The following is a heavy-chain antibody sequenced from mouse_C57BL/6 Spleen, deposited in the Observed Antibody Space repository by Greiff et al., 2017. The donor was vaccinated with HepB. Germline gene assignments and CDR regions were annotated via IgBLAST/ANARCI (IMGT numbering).Heavy chain of an antibody. V-gene: IGHV1-81*01. CDR1: GYTFTSYG. Sequence: QVQLQHSGAELARPGASVKLSCKASGYTFTSYGISWVKQRTGQGLEWIGEIYPRSGNTYYNEKFKGKATLTADKSSSTAYMELRSLTSEDSAVYFCARIYYGSSYPWFAYWGQGTLVTVSA. CDR2: IYPRSGNT. D-gene: IGHD1-1*01. J-gene: IGHJ3*01. CDR3: ARIYYGSSYPWFAY.